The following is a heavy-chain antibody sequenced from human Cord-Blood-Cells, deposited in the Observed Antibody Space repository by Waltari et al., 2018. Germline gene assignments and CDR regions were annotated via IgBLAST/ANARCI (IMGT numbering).Heavy chain of an antibody. Sequence: QLQLQESGPGLVKPSETLSLTCTVSGGSISSSSYYWGWIRQPPGKGLEWIGSIYYSGITYYNPSLKSRVTISVDTSKNQFSLKLSSVTAADTAVYYCARRYCSSTSCYDAFDIWGQGTMVTVSS. CDR3: ARRYCSSTSCYDAFDI. D-gene: IGHD2-2*01. V-gene: IGHV4-39*01. CDR1: GGSISSSSYY. CDR2: IYYSGIT. J-gene: IGHJ3*02.